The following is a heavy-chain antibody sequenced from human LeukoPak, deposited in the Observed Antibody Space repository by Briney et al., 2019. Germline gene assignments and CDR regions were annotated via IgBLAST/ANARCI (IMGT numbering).Heavy chain of an antibody. CDR3: AKGGTGTNRPVDY. D-gene: IGHD1-1*01. J-gene: IGHJ4*02. V-gene: IGHV3-21*04. CDR1: GFTFSTYN. Sequence: GGSLRLSCEASGFTFSTYNMNWVRQAPGKRLEWVSSITSSSSYAFYADSVKGRFTISRDNSKNTLYLQMNSLTAEDTAVYYCAKGGTGTNRPVDYWGQGTLVTVSS. CDR2: ITSSSSYA.